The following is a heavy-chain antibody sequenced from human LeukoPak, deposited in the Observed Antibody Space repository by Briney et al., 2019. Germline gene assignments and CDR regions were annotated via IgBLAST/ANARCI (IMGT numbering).Heavy chain of an antibody. Sequence: GGSLRLSCAASGFPVSSYGMDWVRQAQGKGLEWVANIKEDGTETYYVDSVKGRFTISRDNAKNSLYLQLNSLRVEDTAVYYCAKEGRSLQTYWGQGTLVTVSS. V-gene: IGHV3-7*03. CDR1: GFPVSSYG. D-gene: IGHD5-24*01. CDR3: AKEGRSLQTY. CDR2: IKEDGTET. J-gene: IGHJ4*02.